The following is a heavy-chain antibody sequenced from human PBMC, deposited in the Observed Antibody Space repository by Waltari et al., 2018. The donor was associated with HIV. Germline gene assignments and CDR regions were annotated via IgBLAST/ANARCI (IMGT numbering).Heavy chain of an antibody. Sequence: EAQLVESGGGLIQPGGSLRLSCAATGFSVSSTYMSWVRQAPGKGLEWIALIYSGGTTDYADSVKGRFTISRDDSENTWHLQMNSLRVDDTAVYFCARYRSYDGLGMDVWGQGTTVIVS. J-gene: IGHJ6*02. CDR2: IYSGGTT. CDR1: GFSVSSTY. CDR3: ARYRSYDGLGMDV. D-gene: IGHD3-3*01. V-gene: IGHV3-53*01.